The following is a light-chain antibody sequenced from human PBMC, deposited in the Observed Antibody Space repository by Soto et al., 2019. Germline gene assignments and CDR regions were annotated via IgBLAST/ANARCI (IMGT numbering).Light chain of an antibody. V-gene: IGKV3-20*01. CDR1: QSISSSS. CDR3: QQYDNSPIT. J-gene: IGKJ5*01. Sequence: EMALTQSQGILSLSPGERASLSGVASQSISSSSLARYQQKPGQAPRLLIYGASSRATGIPGRFSGTGSETDFTLTISRLEPEDFAVYYCQQYDNSPITFGQGTRLEIK. CDR2: GAS.